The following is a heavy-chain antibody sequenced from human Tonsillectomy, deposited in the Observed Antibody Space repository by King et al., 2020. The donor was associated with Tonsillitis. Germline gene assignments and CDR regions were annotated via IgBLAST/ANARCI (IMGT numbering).Heavy chain of an antibody. CDR2: IIPIFGTA. CDR1: GGTFSRYA. Sequence: QLVQSGAEVKKPGSSVKVSCKASGGTFSRYAISWVRQAPGQGLEWMVGIIPIFGTANYAQKFQGRVTITADESTSTAYMELSSLRSEDTAVYYCSVWTAVTDYFDYWGQGTLVTVSS. D-gene: IGHD6-25*01. V-gene: IGHV1-69*01. J-gene: IGHJ4*02. CDR3: SVWTAVTDYFDY.